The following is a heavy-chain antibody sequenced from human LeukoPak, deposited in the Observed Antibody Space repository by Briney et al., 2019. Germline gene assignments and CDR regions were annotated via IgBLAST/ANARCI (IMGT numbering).Heavy chain of an antibody. CDR3: AREYCSGGSCYQDY. V-gene: IGHV3-23*01. Sequence: GGSLRLSCAASGFTFSSYAMSWVRQAPGKGLEWVSAISGRGDSTYYADSVKGRFTISRDNSKNTLYLQMNSLRAEDTAVYYCAREYCSGGSCYQDYWGQGTLVTVSS. D-gene: IGHD2-15*01. J-gene: IGHJ4*02. CDR2: ISGRGDST. CDR1: GFTFSSYA.